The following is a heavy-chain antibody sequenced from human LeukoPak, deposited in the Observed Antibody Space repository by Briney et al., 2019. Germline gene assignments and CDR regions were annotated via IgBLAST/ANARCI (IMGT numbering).Heavy chain of an antibody. Sequence: GASVKVSCKASGGTFSSYAISWVRQAPGQGLEWMGGIIPIFGTANYAQKFQGRVTMTRDTSTSTVYMELSSLRSEDTAVYYCARVGGDYARFMYYYYYGMDVWGQGTTVTVSS. CDR3: ARVGGDYARFMYYYYYGMDV. D-gene: IGHD4-17*01. J-gene: IGHJ6*02. V-gene: IGHV1-69*05. CDR2: IIPIFGTA. CDR1: GGTFSSYA.